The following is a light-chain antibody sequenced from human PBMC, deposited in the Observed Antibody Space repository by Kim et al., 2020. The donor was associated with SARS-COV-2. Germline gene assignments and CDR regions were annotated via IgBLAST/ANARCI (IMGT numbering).Light chain of an antibody. CDR3: QQYTNWPT. Sequence: EIVMSQSPATLSVYPGERATLSCRASQSVSSNLAWYQQKPGQAPRLLIYGAATRATGIPARFSGSGSGTEFTLTISSLQSEDFAVYYCQQYTNWPTFGGGTKVDIK. CDR2: GAA. V-gene: IGKV3-15*01. J-gene: IGKJ4*01. CDR1: QSVSSN.